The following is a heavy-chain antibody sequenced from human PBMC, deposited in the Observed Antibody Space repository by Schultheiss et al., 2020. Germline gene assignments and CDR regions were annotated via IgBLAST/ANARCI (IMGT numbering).Heavy chain of an antibody. D-gene: IGHD5-24*01. Sequence: GESLKISCAASGFTFSSYAMSWVRQAPGKGLEWVSAISGSGGSTYYADSVKGRFTSSRDNSKNTLYLQMNSLRAEDTAVYYCAKGDGYSPFDYWGQGTQVTVSS. CDR2: ISGSGGST. CDR1: GFTFSSYA. J-gene: IGHJ4*02. CDR3: AKGDGYSPFDY. V-gene: IGHV3-23*01.